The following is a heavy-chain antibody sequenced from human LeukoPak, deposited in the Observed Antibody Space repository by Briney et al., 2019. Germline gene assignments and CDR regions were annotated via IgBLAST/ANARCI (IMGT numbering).Heavy chain of an antibody. Sequence: SETLSLTCAVYGGSFSGYYWSWIRQPPGKGLEWIGEINHSGSTNYNPSLKSRATISVDTSKNQFSLKLSSVTAADTAVYYCASYRGAFFQHWGQGTLVTVSS. J-gene: IGHJ1*01. CDR1: GGSFSGYY. V-gene: IGHV4-34*01. CDR3: ASYRGAFFQH. CDR2: INHSGST. D-gene: IGHD4-23*01.